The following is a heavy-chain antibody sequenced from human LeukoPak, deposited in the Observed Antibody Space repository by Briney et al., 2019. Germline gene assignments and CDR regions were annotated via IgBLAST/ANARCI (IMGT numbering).Heavy chain of an antibody. CDR2: IYYSGST. CDR1: GGSISSSSYY. J-gene: IGHJ4*02. D-gene: IGHD6-13*01. V-gene: IGHV4-39*07. Sequence: SETLSLTCTVSGGSISSSSYYWGWIRQPPGKGLEWIGSIYYSGSTYYNPSLKSRVTMSVDTSKNQFSLKLSSVTAADTAVYYCARTFIAAAGTVADYWGQGTLVTVSS. CDR3: ARTFIAAAGTVADY.